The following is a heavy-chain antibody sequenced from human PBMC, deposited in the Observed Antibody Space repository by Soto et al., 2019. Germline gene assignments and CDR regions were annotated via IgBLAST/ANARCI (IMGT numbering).Heavy chain of an antibody. CDR1: GYTFTGYY. V-gene: IGHV1-2*04. CDR3: ARDPHTVGATVWSAFDI. D-gene: IGHD1-26*01. CDR2: INPNSGGT. J-gene: IGHJ3*02. Sequence: QVQLVQSGAEVKKPGASVKVSCKASGYTFTGYYMHWVRQAPGQGLEWIGWINPNSGGTNYAQKFQGWVTMTRDTSISTAYMELSRLRSDDTAVYYCARDPHTVGATVWSAFDIWGQGTMVTVSS.